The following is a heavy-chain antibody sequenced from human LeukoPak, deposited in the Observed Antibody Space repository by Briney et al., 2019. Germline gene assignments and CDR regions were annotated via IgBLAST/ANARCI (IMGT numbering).Heavy chain of an antibody. Sequence: GASVTVSCKASGYTFTTYYMHWLRQAPGQGLEWMGIINPRDGDTRYAQKFQGRVAMTRYTSTSTVYMELSSLISEDTAVYYCAREGKGIVDSSGYHFDHWGQEILDTVSS. CDR2: INPRDGDT. D-gene: IGHD3-22*01. CDR3: AREGKGIVDSSGYHFDH. J-gene: IGHJ4*02. CDR1: GYTFTTYY. V-gene: IGHV1-46*01.